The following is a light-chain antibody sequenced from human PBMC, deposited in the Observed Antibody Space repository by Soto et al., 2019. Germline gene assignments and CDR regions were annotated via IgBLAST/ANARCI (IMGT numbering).Light chain of an antibody. Sequence: IVMTLSPATLSVSPGEKATLSCRATLSVGSNLAWYQQKPGQAPRLLIYGASTRATGIPARFSGSGSGTEFTLTISSLQSEDFAVYYCQQYNNWPPLTFGGGTKVEIK. J-gene: IGKJ4*01. CDR2: GAS. CDR1: LSVGSN. CDR3: QQYNNWPPLT. V-gene: IGKV3-15*01.